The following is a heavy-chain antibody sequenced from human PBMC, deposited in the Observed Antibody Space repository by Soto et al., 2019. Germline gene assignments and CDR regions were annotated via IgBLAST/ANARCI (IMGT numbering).Heavy chain of an antibody. CDR3: ARVSGRLGSFDY. D-gene: IGHD1-26*01. Sequence: LRLSCAASGFTFSSYWMHWVRQAPGKGLVWVSRINSDGSSTSYADSVKGRFTISRDNAKNTLYLQMNSLRAEDTAVYYCARVSGRLGSFDYWGQGTLVTVSS. J-gene: IGHJ4*02. CDR1: GFTFSSYW. V-gene: IGHV3-74*01. CDR2: INSDGSST.